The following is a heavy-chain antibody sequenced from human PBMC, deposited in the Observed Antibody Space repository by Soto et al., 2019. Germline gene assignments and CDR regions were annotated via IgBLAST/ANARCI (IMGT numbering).Heavy chain of an antibody. D-gene: IGHD2-15*01. CDR3: ARAHAPTLPFDY. Sequence: SETLSLTCTVSGGSMRNVYWSWIRQPPGKRLEWIGFIFHSGNAKYNPSLRSRVTISIDTSKSQFPLSLDSVTAADTAVYFCARAHAPTLPFDYWGLGTLVTVSS. V-gene: IGHV4-59*01. CDR2: IFHSGNA. CDR1: GGSMRNVY. J-gene: IGHJ4*01.